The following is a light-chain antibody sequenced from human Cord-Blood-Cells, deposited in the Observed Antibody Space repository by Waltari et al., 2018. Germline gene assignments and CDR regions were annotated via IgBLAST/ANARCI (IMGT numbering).Light chain of an antibody. V-gene: IGLV2-23*01. CDR2: EGS. CDR1: SSAAGSYHL. CDR3: CSYAGSSPWV. Sequence: QSALTQPASVSGSPGQSITISCTGTSSAAGSYHLVIWYQQHPGKAPKRMIYEGSKRPSGVSKRFSGSKSGNTASLTISGLQAEDEADYYCCSYAGSSPWVFGGVTKLTVL. J-gene: IGLJ3*02.